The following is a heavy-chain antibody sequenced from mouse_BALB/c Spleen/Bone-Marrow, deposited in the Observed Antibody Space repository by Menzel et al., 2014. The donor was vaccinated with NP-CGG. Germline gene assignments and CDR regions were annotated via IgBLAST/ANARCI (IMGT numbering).Heavy chain of an antibody. CDR3: ASGDVSFAL. CDR2: ISSGGSYT. CDR1: GFTFSSYA. V-gene: IGHV5-9-4*01. J-gene: IGHJ3*01. Sequence: EVKLMESGGGLVKPGGSLKLSCAASGFTFSSYAMSWVRQSPDKRLEWVAEISSGGSYTYYPDTVTGRFTISRDNAKNPPYLETASLRSGDPAMFSCASGDVSFALGGQGTLVTVSA.